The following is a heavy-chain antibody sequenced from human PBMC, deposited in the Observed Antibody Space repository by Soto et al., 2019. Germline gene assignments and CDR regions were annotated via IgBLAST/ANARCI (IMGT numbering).Heavy chain of an antibody. D-gene: IGHD2-21*01. CDR3: ARDTRIALGDEGAFDS. CDR1: ALSFSYDG. J-gene: IGHJ4*02. Sequence: QVQLVESGGGVVQPGRSLRLSCVASALSFSYDGMHWGRQAPGKGLEWVAVIWHDGGNTYYADSVNGRFTISRDNSKSTLYLQMNSLRDEDTAVYFCARDTRIALGDEGAFDSWGQGTLVTVSS. V-gene: IGHV3-33*01. CDR2: IWHDGGNT.